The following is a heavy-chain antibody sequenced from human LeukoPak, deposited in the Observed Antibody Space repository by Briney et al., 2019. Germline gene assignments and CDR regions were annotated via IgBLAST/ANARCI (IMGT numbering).Heavy chain of an antibody. D-gene: IGHD3-10*01. Sequence: PGGSLRLSCAASGFTFSSYEMNWVRQAPGKGLEWVSYISSSGSTTYYADSVKGRFTISRDNARNSLYLQMNSLRAEDTAVYYCARLDYYGSGSYFDYWGQGTLVTVSS. J-gene: IGHJ4*02. V-gene: IGHV3-48*03. CDR1: GFTFSSYE. CDR2: ISSSGSTT. CDR3: ARLDYYGSGSYFDY.